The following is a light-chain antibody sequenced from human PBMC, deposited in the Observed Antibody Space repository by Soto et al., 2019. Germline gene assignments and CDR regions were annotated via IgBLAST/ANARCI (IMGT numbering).Light chain of an antibody. V-gene: IGKV3-20*01. Sequence: EIVMTQSPATLSVSPGERATLSCRASQTISSNYLAWYQQKLGQAPRLLIFGASRRATGIPDRFSGSGSGTDFTLTITRLESEDFAVYYCQQYSRTPRTFGQGTKVDI. CDR3: QQYSRTPRT. CDR2: GAS. J-gene: IGKJ1*01. CDR1: QTISSNY.